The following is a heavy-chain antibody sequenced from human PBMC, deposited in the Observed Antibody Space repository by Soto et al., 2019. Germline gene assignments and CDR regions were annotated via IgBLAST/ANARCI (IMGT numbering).Heavy chain of an antibody. CDR1: GFVFSSDA. J-gene: IGHJ3*01. CDR2: ISGSGDST. Sequence: PGGSLRLSCVASGFVFSSDAMSWVRQAPGMGLEWVSVISGSGDSTYYADSGKGRFTITRDNSKKMLYLQMNSLRAEDTAVFYCAKGLLFGSGPHDAFDVWGPGTMVTVSS. CDR3: AKGLLFGSGPHDAFDV. D-gene: IGHD6-19*01. V-gene: IGHV3-23*01.